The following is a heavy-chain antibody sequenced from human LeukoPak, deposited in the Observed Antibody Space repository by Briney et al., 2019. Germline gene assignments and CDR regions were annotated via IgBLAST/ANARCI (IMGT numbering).Heavy chain of an antibody. Sequence: GGSLRLSCATSGFTFNVAWMNWVRQAPGKGLEWVGRSQNTGSGWTTDYGAPVKGRFTILRDDSKRTVYLQMNSLKTEDTAVYYCIRVKSWDTRFYLDSWCQGTLVTVSS. V-gene: IGHV3-15*01. J-gene: IGHJ4*02. CDR1: GFTFNVAW. CDR2: SQNTGSGWTT. CDR3: IRVKSWDTRFYLDS. D-gene: IGHD1-26*01.